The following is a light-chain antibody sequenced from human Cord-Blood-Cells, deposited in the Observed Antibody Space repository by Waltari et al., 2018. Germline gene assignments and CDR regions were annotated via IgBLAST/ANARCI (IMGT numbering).Light chain of an antibody. V-gene: IGLV2-23*01. Sequence: QSALTQPAPVSGSPGQSITISCTGTSSDVGSYNLVSWYQQHPGKAPKLMIYEGSKRPSGVSNRFSGSKSGNTASLTISGLQAEDEADYYCCSYAGSSTCVFGAGTKLTVL. CDR3: CSYAGSSTCV. CDR1: SSDVGSYNL. CDR2: EGS. J-gene: IGLJ3*02.